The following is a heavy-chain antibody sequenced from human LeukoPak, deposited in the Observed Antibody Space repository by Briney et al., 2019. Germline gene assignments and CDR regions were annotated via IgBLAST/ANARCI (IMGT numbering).Heavy chain of an antibody. J-gene: IGHJ4*02. V-gene: IGHV4-34*11. CDR3: AREDLSIYSSRDY. Sequence: SETLSLTCAVYGGSFSGYYWSWIRQPPGKGLEWIGSIYYSGSTYYNPSLKSRVTISVDTSKNQFSLNLNSVAAADTAVYYCAREDLSIYSSRDYWGQGTLVTVSS. D-gene: IGHD6-13*01. CDR2: IYYSGST. CDR1: GGSFSGYY.